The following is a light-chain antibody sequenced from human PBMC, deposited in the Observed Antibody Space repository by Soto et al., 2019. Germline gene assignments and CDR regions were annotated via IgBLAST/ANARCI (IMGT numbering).Light chain of an antibody. Sequence: EMVLTQSPATLSVSPGGRATLSCRASQSVSTNLAWYQQKPGQAPRLLIYDASTRATAIPARFSGSGSGTAFTLTISSLQSEDFAVYYCQHHNTWPPVYTFGQGTKLEIK. CDR3: QHHNTWPPVYT. CDR1: QSVSTN. V-gene: IGKV3D-15*01. CDR2: DAS. J-gene: IGKJ2*01.